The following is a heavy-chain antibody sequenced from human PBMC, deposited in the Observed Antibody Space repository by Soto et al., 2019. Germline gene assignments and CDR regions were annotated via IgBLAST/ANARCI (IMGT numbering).Heavy chain of an antibody. V-gene: IGHV4-30-4*01. CDR1: GGSISSGDYY. J-gene: IGHJ6*02. CDR3: ASQRFGELYCYYYGMDV. Sequence: PSETLSLTCTVSGGSISSGDYYWSWIRQPPGKGLEWIGYIYYSGSTYYNPSLKSRVTISVDTSKNQFSLKLSSVTAADTAVYYGASQRFGELYCYYYGMDVWGQGTTVTVSS. D-gene: IGHD3-10*01. CDR2: IYYSGST.